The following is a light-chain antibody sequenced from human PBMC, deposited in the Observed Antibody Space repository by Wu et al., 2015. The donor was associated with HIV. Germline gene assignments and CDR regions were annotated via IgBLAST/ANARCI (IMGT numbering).Light chain of an antibody. J-gene: IGKJ1*01. CDR1: QSVSSN. V-gene: IGKV3-15*01. CDR2: GTS. Sequence: EIVLTQSPGTLSLSPGERATLSCRASQSVSSNSLAWYQQKPGQAPRLLFYGTSTRATGIPARFSGSGSGTEFTLTISSMQSEDFAIYYCQQYNNWPRTFGQGTKVEIK. CDR3: QQYNNWPRT.